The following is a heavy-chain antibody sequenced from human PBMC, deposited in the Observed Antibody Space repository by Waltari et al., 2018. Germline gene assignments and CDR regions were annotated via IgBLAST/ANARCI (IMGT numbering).Heavy chain of an antibody. CDR2: ITGTSRTK. J-gene: IGHJ6*02. Sequence: EIQLVQSGGGLVQPGGSLRLSCAASGFNIDDYSLNWVRQAPGKGLEEVSYITGTSRTKFYADSVRVRFTISRDNAKNSLYLQMNSLRADDTAVYFCARPVRISGNYGLDVWGQGTTVIVSS. V-gene: IGHV3-48*01. CDR3: ARPVRISGNYGLDV. CDR1: GFNIDDYS.